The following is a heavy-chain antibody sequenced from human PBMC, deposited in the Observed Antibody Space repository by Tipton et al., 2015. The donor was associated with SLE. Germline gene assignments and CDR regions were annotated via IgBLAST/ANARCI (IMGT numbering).Heavy chain of an antibody. D-gene: IGHD6-6*01. Sequence: SLRLSCAASGFTFGLYAMHWVRQAPGKGLEWVSLVWYDGTRKYYADSVKGRFTISRDNSKNTLYLQMNSLRAEDTAVYYCARDDIAADDMDVWGQGTTVTVSS. V-gene: IGHV3-33*01. CDR3: ARDDIAADDMDV. J-gene: IGHJ6*02. CDR1: GFTFGLYA. CDR2: VWYDGTRK.